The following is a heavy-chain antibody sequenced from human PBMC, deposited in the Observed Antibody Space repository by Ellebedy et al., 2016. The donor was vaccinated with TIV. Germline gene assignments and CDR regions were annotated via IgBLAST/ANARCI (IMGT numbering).Heavy chain of an antibody. J-gene: IGHJ6*02. CDR3: ARDSRVLTDYYYYGMDV. CDR2: ISYDGSNK. CDR1: GFTFSSYA. V-gene: IGHV3-30-3*01. D-gene: IGHD2-15*01. Sequence: GGSLRLSCAASGFTFSSYAMHWVRQVPGKGLEWVAVISYDGSNKYYADSVKGRFTISRDNSKNTLYLQMNSLRAEDTAVYYCARDSRVLTDYYYYGMDVWGQGTTVTVSS.